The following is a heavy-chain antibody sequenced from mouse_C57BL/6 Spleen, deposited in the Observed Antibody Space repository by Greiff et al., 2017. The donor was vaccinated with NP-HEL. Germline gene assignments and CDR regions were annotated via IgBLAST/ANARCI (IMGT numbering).Heavy chain of an antibody. V-gene: IGHV5-9*01. CDR2: ISGGGGNT. CDR3: ARQGDYGKGFAY. Sequence: EVQVVESGGGLVKPGGSLKLSCAASGFTFSSYTMSWVRQTPEKRLEWVATISGGGGNTYYPDSVKGRFTISRDNAKNTLYLQMSSLRSEDTALYYCARQGDYGKGFAYWGQGTLVTVSA. J-gene: IGHJ3*01. CDR1: GFTFSSYT. D-gene: IGHD2-1*01.